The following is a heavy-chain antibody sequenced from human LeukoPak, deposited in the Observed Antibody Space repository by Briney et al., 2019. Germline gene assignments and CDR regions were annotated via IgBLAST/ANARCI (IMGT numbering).Heavy chain of an antibody. J-gene: IGHJ5*02. CDR2: IKSKSDGGTR. V-gene: IGHV3-15*01. D-gene: IGHD3-22*01. Sequence: PGRSLRLSCTASGFTFGDYAMSWVRQAPGKGLEWVGRIKSKSDGGTRDYAAPVKGRFTISRDDTKNTLDLQMNSLKTEDTAVYYCITEIPRYFYDSSGYYFSWGQGTLVTVSS. CDR1: GFTFGDYA. CDR3: ITEIPRYFYDSSGYYFS.